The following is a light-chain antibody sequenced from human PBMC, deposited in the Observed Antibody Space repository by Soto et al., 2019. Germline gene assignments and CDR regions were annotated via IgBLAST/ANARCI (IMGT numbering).Light chain of an antibody. CDR2: LNSDGSH. J-gene: IGLJ7*01. Sequence: QAVLTQSPSASASLGASVKFTCTLSSGHSSYAIAWHQQQPEKGPRYLMKLNSDGSHSKGDGIPDRFSGSSSGAERYLTISSLQSEDEADYYCQTWGTGIHVFGTGTQLTVL. CDR1: SGHSSYA. CDR3: QTWGTGIHV. V-gene: IGLV4-69*01.